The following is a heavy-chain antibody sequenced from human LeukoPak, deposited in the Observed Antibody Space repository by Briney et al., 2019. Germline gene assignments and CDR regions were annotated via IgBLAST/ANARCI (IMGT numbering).Heavy chain of an antibody. Sequence: GGSLRLSCAASGFTFSSYAMSWVRQAPGKGLEWVANIKQDGSEKYYVDSVKGRFTISRDNAKNSLYLQMNSLRAEDTAVYYCARERSVVATIDYWGQGTLVTVSS. V-gene: IGHV3-7*01. CDR1: GFTFSSYA. CDR2: IKQDGSEK. D-gene: IGHD5-12*01. CDR3: ARERSVVATIDY. J-gene: IGHJ4*02.